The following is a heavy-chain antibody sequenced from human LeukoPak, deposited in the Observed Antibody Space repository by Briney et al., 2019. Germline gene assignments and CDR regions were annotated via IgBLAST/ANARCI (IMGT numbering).Heavy chain of an antibody. Sequence: ASVQESFKASGYIFTSCYMHWVRQAPGQVLEWMGIIDPSSGTTTYAQKFQGRVTMTRETYTHTVNMELSSQRAEETAVYFCARDLGVGYSGYLLPDYWGQGTLVSVSS. V-gene: IGHV1-46*01. CDR3: ARDLGVGYSGYLLPDY. D-gene: IGHD3-3*01. CDR1: GYIFTSCY. J-gene: IGHJ4*02. CDR2: IDPSSGTT.